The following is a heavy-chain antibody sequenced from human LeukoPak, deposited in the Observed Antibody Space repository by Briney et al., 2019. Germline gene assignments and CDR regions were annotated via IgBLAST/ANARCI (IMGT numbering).Heavy chain of an antibody. D-gene: IGHD4-17*01. CDR3: AREPGYGDSSYNWFDP. CDR1: GGSISSGGYY. Sequence: SETLSLTCTASGGSISSGGYYWSWIRQHPGKGLEWIGCIYYSGSTYYNPSLKSRVTISVDTSKNQFSLKLSSVTAADTAVYYCAREPGYGDSSYNWFDPWGQGTLVTVSS. J-gene: IGHJ5*02. V-gene: IGHV4-31*03. CDR2: IYYSGST.